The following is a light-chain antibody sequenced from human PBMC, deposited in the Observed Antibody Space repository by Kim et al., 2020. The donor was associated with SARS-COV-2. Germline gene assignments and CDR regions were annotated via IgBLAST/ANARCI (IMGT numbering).Light chain of an antibody. CDR3: QVWDSSTWV. CDR1: NIVTKN. Sequence: SVALGQTARITCGGNNIVTKNVHWYQQKPGQAPVLVMYRDTNRPSGIPERFSGSNSGNAATLTISRAQARDEADYYCQVWDSSTWVFGGGTKLTVL. V-gene: IGLV3-9*01. J-gene: IGLJ3*02. CDR2: RDT.